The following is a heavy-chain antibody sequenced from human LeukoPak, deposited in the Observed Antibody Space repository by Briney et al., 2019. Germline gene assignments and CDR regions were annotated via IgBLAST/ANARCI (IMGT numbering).Heavy chain of an antibody. CDR1: GGSISSYY. CDR3: ARHLDYDILTGYYGDYYYYMDV. Sequence: SETLSLTCTVSGGSISSYYWSWIRQPPGKGLEWIGYIFNSGSTNYNPSLKSRVTISVDTSKNQFSLKLSSVTAADTAVYYCARHLDYDILTGYYGDYYYYMDVWGKGTTVTVSS. D-gene: IGHD3-9*01. V-gene: IGHV4-59*08. CDR2: IFNSGST. J-gene: IGHJ6*03.